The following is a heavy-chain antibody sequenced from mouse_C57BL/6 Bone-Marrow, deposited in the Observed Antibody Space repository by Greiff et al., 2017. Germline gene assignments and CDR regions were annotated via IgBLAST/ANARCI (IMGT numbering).Heavy chain of an antibody. CDR3: ARNSSFFYYFDY. D-gene: IGHD2-12*01. J-gene: IGHJ2*01. CDR2: FHPYNDDT. Sequence: VQLQQSGAELVKPGASVKMSCKASGYTFTTYPIEWMKQNHGKSLEWIGNFHPYNDDTKYNEKFKGKATLTVEKSSNTVYLELSPLTSDVSSFYYCARNSSFFYYFDYWGPGTTLTVSS. CDR1: GYTFTTYP. V-gene: IGHV1-47*01.